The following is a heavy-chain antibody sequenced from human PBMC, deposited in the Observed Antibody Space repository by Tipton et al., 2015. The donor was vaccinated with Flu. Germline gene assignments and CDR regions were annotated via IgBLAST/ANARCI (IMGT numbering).Heavy chain of an antibody. CDR2: SYHADSDR. J-gene: IGHJ4*02. V-gene: IGHV5-51*01. D-gene: IGHD2-2*01. Sequence: QSGAEVKKPGESLKISCKGSGYSFTSYWIGWVRQMPGKGLEWTGISYHADSDRKYSSSFQGTVTMSVDTTFTTPDLRGSSVQASDSAMYYCGGHERGRGPVIEASGIGSWVQGTLVTVSA. CDR1: GYSFTSYW. CDR3: GGHERGRGPVIEASGIGS.